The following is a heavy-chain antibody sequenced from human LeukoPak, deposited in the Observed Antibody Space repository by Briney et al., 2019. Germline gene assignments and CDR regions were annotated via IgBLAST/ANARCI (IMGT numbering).Heavy chain of an antibody. CDR1: GFTFNSYA. CDR3: SRLRGYSYGYGDY. J-gene: IGHJ4*02. CDR2: ISGSGDST. V-gene: IGHV3-23*01. D-gene: IGHD5-18*01. Sequence: PGGSLRLSCAASGFTFNSYAMSWVRQAPGKGLEWVSAISGSGDSTYYPDSVKGRFIISRDNSKNTLYLQMNSLRAEDTAVYYCSRLRGYSYGYGDYWGQGTLVTVSS.